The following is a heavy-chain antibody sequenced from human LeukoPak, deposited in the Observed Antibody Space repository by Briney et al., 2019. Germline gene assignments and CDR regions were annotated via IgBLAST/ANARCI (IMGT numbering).Heavy chain of an antibody. J-gene: IGHJ4*02. V-gene: IGHV1-18*04. D-gene: IGHD1-26*01. Sequence: ASVKVSCKASGYTFTSYSISWVRRAPGQGLEWMGWISPSNGDTNYAQKVQDRVTMTTDTSTTTVHMELRSLTSDDTAIYYCARDSGWELRHFFFDGWGQGTLVTVSS. CDR2: ISPSNGDT. CDR1: GYTFTSYS. CDR3: ARDSGWELRHFFFDG.